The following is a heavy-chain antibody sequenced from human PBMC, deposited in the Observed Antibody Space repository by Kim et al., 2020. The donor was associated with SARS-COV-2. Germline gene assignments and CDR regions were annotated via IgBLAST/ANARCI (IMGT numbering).Heavy chain of an antibody. CDR2: INHSGST. D-gene: IGHD3-10*01. J-gene: IGHJ5*02. CDR3: ARISDPQGLWFGELLYHNWFDP. CDR1: GGSFSGYY. Sequence: SETLSLTCAVYGGSFSGYYWSWIRQPPGKGLEWIGEINHSGSTNYNPSLKSRVTISVDTSKNQFSLKLSSVTTADTAVYYCARISDPQGLWFGELLYHNWFDPWGQGTLVTVSS. V-gene: IGHV4-34*01.